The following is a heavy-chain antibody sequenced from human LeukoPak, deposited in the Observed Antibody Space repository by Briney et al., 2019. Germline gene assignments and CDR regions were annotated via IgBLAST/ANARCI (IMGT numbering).Heavy chain of an antibody. CDR1: GFTFSSYA. J-gene: IGHJ3*02. D-gene: IGHD2-2*01. CDR3: AKAKGPFGTSLDAFDI. CDR2: ISYDGSNK. V-gene: IGHV3-30*04. Sequence: PGRSLRLSCAASGFTFSSYAMHWVRQAPGKGLEWVAVISYDGSNKYYADSVKGRFTISRDNSKNTLYLQMNSLRAEDTAVYYCAKAKGPFGTSLDAFDIWGQGTMVTVSS.